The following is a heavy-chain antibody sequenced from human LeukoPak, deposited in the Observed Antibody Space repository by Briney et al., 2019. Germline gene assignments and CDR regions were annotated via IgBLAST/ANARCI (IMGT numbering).Heavy chain of an antibody. CDR1: GYTFTGYY. CDR3: ARGDCSSTSCYIINWFDP. Sequence: GASVKVSCKASGYTFTGYYMHWVRQAPGQGLEWMGWINPNSGGTNYAQKLQGRVTMTRDTSISTAYMELSRLRSDDTAVYYCARGDCSSTSCYIINWFDPWGQGTLVTVSS. V-gene: IGHV1-2*02. J-gene: IGHJ5*02. D-gene: IGHD2-2*01. CDR2: INPNSGGT.